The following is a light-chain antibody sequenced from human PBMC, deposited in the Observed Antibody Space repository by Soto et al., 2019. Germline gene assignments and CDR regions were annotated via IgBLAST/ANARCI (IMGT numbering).Light chain of an antibody. J-gene: IGKJ1*01. V-gene: IGKV3-20*01. CDR2: GAS. CDR1: QSVSSSY. CDR3: QQYGSSPRT. Sequence: SHGTLSLPPGESAPLSCRASQSVSSSYLAWYQQKPGQDPRLLIYGASSRATGIPDRFSGSGSGTALTLTVSRLEPADFAAYYCQQYGSSPRTFGQGTKVDIK.